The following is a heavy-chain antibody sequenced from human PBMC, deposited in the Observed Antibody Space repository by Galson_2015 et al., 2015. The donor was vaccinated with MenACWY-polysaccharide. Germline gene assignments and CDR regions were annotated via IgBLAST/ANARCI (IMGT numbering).Heavy chain of an antibody. Sequence: SLRLSCAASGFTFSSYRMNWVRQAPGKGLVRVSYISSGGTINYADSVKGRFTISRDNAKHTLYLEMNSLRAEDTAVYFCTKAGAKFCRGSSCYFNWFDPWGQGTLVTVAS. CDR3: TKAGAKFCRGSSCYFNWFDP. D-gene: IGHD5-12*01. J-gene: IGHJ5*02. CDR1: GFTFSSYR. V-gene: IGHV3-48*04. CDR2: ISSGGTI.